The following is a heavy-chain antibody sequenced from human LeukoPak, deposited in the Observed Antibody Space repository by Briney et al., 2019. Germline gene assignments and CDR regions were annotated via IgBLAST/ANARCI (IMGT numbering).Heavy chain of an antibody. Sequence: GGSLRLSCVVSGFTVSSNYMSWVRQAPGKGLEWVSYISSTSTIYYADSVKGRFTVSRDNAKNSLYLQMNSLRADDTALYYCAKAGNHYYYYMDVWGKGTTVTVSS. CDR3: AKAGNHYYYYMDV. D-gene: IGHD1-14*01. J-gene: IGHJ6*03. CDR2: ISSTSTI. V-gene: IGHV3-69-1*01. CDR1: GFTVSSNY.